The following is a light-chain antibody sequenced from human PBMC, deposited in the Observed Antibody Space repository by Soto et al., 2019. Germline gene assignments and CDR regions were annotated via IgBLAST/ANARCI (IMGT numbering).Light chain of an antibody. V-gene: IGKV3-11*01. Sequence: EIVLTHSPATLSLSPGERATLSCMASQSVSSCLAWYQQKPGQAPRLLIYDASNRATGIPPRFSGSGSGTDFPLTISRLDPEDCAVYYCQQRRNWPLTVGGGTKVAIK. CDR2: DAS. CDR3: QQRRNWPLT. J-gene: IGKJ4*01. CDR1: QSVSSC.